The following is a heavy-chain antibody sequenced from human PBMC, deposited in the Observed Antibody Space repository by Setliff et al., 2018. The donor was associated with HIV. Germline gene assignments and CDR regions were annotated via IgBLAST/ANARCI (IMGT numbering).Heavy chain of an antibody. J-gene: IGHJ2*01. CDR1: GGSISSGDYY. Sequence: SETLSLTCTVSGGSISSGDYYWSWIREHPGKGLEWIGYIYHSGSTYYNPSLKSRVIISVDTSQSQISLRLSSVTAADAAVYYCARGTPDHEVWYFDLWGRGTLVTVSS. V-gene: IGHV4-31*03. CDR2: IYHSGST. CDR3: ARGTPDHEVWYFDL.